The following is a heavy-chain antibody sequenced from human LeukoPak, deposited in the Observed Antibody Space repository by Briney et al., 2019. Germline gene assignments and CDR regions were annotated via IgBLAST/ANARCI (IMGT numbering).Heavy chain of an antibody. J-gene: IGHJ4*02. CDR3: ARTHGSSGYYVFDY. CDR1: GGSFTGYY. Sequence: PSETLSLTCTVSGGSFTGYYWTWTRQPPGEGLEWIGYVYNSEYTKYNPSLKSRVTISLDTSKSQFSLKLSSVTAADTAAYYCARTHGSSGYYVFDYWGQGTLVTVSS. CDR2: VYNSEYT. V-gene: IGHV4-59*01. D-gene: IGHD2-15*01.